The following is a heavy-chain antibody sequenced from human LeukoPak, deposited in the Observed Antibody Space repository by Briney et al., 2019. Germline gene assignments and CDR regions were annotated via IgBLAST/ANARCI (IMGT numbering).Heavy chain of an antibody. CDR2: ISSSSSYI. J-gene: IGHJ3*02. CDR3: ARIYSSSSSRGAFDI. D-gene: IGHD6-6*01. V-gene: IGHV3-21*01. CDR1: GFTFDDYG. Sequence: PGGSLRLSCAASGFTFDDYGMSWVRHAPGKGLEWVSSISSSSSYIYYADSVKGRFTISRDNAKNSLYLQMNSLRAEDTAVYYCARIYSSSSSRGAFDIWGQGTMVTVSS.